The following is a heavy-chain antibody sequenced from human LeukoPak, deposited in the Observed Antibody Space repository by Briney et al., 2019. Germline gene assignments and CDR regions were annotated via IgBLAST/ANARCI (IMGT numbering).Heavy chain of an antibody. J-gene: IGHJ4*02. CDR2: ITGGSTYT. Sequence: GGSLRLSCAASGFTFSDYYMSWIRQAPGKGLEWVSYITGGSTYTDYADSVKGRFTISRDNAKSSLYLQMNSLRAEDTAVYFCATFSNYEGEVHYWGQGTLVTVSS. V-gene: IGHV3-11*06. CDR3: ATFSNYEGEVHY. CDR1: GFTFSDYY. D-gene: IGHD4-11*01.